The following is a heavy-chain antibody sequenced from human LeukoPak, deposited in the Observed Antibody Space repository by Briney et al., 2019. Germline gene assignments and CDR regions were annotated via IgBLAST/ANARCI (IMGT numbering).Heavy chain of an antibody. Sequence: SETLSLTCSVSGVSISSYYWTWVRQPPGKGLEWIGYVFPTGSANYNPSFKSRVTISLDTSRSQFSLKLSSVTAADTALYFCARRGYYDSTDVVDYYFYMDVWGKGTTVTVSS. D-gene: IGHD3-22*01. V-gene: IGHV4-4*09. CDR3: ARRGYYDSTDVVDYYFYMDV. CDR1: GVSISSYY. CDR2: VFPTGSA. J-gene: IGHJ6*03.